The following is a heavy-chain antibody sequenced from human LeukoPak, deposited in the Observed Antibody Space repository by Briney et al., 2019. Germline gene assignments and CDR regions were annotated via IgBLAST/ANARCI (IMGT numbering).Heavy chain of an antibody. J-gene: IGHJ4*02. Sequence: GGSLRLSCAASGFTFNNYWMRWVRQAPGKGLEWVANIKEDGSEIYYVDSVKGRFTISRDNTKNSVYLQMNSLRAEDTAVYYCTRQLGGSGSHWGQGTLVTVSS. D-gene: IGHD3-10*01. V-gene: IGHV3-7*01. CDR2: IKEDGSEI. CDR1: GFTFNNYW. CDR3: TRQLGGSGSH.